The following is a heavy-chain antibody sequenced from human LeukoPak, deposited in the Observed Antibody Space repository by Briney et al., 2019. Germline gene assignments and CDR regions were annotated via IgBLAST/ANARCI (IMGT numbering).Heavy chain of an antibody. CDR3: AKDSNTGGYSFGS. D-gene: IGHD5-12*01. V-gene: IGHV3-43*01. J-gene: IGHJ4*02. CDR2: ISWDGGIT. CDR1: GFTFHHYS. Sequence: GGSLRLSCAASGFTFHHYSMHWVRQPPGKGLEWVSLISWDGGITYYADSVRGRFTISRDNSKNSLSLEMNSLRAEDTALYYCAKDSNTGGYSFGSWGQGTLVTVTS.